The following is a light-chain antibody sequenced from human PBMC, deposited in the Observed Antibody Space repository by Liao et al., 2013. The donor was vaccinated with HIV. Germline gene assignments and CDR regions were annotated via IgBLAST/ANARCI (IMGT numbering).Light chain of an antibody. CDR1: PLPKKY. V-gene: IGLV3-16*01. Sequence: SYELTQPPSVSVSLGQMARITCSGEPLPKKYAYWYQQKPGQFPVVVIYKDSERPSGIPERFSGSSSGTIVTLTISGAQVEDEADYYCYSAADNNLVFGGGTKLTVL. J-gene: IGLJ2*01. CDR2: KDS. CDR3: YSAADNNLV.